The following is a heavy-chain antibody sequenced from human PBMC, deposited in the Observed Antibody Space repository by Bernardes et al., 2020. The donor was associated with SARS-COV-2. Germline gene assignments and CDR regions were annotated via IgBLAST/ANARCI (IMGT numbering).Heavy chain of an antibody. CDR2: IYSGGRT. D-gene: IGHD3-22*01. CDR3: ARDIRYYESGAYYH. V-gene: IGHV3-66*02. J-gene: IGHJ5*02. Sequence: GGSLRLSCTGSGFPVSNNYMAWVRQAPGKGLEWVSVIYSGGRTHCADSVKGRFTISRDNSKNTVYLQMNSLRAEDTAVYYCARDIRYYESGAYYHWGQGTLVTVSS. CDR1: GFPVSNNY.